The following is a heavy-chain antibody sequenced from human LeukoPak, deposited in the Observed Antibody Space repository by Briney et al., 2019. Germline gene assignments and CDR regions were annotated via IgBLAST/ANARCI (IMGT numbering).Heavy chain of an antibody. CDR3: ARRWYSYGHQTFDY. V-gene: IGHV4-39*01. CDR2: IYHSGNT. J-gene: IGHJ4*02. Sequence: GSLRLSCAASGFTFSSYSMNWVRQAPGKGLEWIGSIYHSGNTYYNPSLKSRVTVSVDTSKNQFSLKLSSVTAADTAVFYCARRWYSYGHQTFDYWGQGTLVTVSS. CDR1: GFTFSSYSMN. D-gene: IGHD5-18*01.